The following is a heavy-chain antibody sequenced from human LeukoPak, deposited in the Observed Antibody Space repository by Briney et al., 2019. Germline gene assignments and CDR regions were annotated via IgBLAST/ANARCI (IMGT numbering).Heavy chain of an antibody. CDR1: GFTFSSYW. V-gene: IGHV3-7*01. J-gene: IGHJ4*02. Sequence: GGSLRLSCAASGFTFSSYWMTWVRQAPGKGLAWVANMNLDGSEKFYVDSVKGRFTISRDNAKNSLFLQMNSLTAEDTAVYYCARDDGFSCYSYWGQGTLVTVSS. CDR2: MNLDGSEK. CDR3: ARDDGFSCYSY. D-gene: IGHD3/OR15-3a*01.